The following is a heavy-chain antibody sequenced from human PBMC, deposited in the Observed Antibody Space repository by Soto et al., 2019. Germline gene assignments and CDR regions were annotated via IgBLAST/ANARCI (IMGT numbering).Heavy chain of an antibody. CDR2: IKSKTDGGTT. CDR1: GFTFSNAW. CDR3: PPQRGFLEWLPPLGYYYGMDV. V-gene: IGHV3-15*01. D-gene: IGHD3-3*01. J-gene: IGHJ6*02. Sequence: GGSLRLSCAASGFTFSNAWMSWVRQAPGKGLEWVGRIKSKTDGGTTDYTAPVKVRFTISRDDSKNTLYLQMNSLKTEYTAVYYCPPQRGFLEWLPPLGYYYGMDVWGQGSSFTVSS.